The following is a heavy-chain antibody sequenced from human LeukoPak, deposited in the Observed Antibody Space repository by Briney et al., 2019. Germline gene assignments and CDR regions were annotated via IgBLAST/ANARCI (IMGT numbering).Heavy chain of an antibody. CDR3: ARDLTRSKYYDIA. CDR2: ISSSSSTI. J-gene: IGHJ4*02. Sequence: GGSLRLSCAASGFTFSSYNMNWVRQAPGKELEWVSYISSSSSTIYNADSVKGRFTISRDNAKNSLYLQMNSLRAEDTAVYYCARDLTRSKYYDIAWGQGTLVTVSS. V-gene: IGHV3-48*01. CDR1: GFTFSSYN. D-gene: IGHD3-9*01.